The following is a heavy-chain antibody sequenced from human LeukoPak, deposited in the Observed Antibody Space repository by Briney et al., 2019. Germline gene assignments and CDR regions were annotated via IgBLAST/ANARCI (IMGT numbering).Heavy chain of an antibody. J-gene: IGHJ4*02. V-gene: IGHV4-61*08. Sequence: SETLSLTCTVSGGSISSGGYYWSWIRQHPGKGLEWIGYIYYSGSTYYNPSLKSRVTMSVDTSKNQFSLNLSSVTAADTAVYYCARVFYSSSWYLDYLGQGTLVTVSS. CDR2: IYYSGST. D-gene: IGHD6-13*01. CDR1: GGSISSGGYY. CDR3: ARVFYSSSWYLDY.